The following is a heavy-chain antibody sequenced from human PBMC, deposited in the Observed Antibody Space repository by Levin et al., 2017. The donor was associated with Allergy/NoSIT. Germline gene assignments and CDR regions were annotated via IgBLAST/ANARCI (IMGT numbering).Heavy chain of an antibody. CDR1: GFTFGSYA. D-gene: IGHD3-22*01. Sequence: GGSLRLSCVASGFTFGSYAMSWVRQAPGKGLEWVSAITGSGGYTYYADSVKGRFTISRDNSKNTLYLQLSSLRVEDTAVYYCAKGLENYHDTSGYYEWGQGTLVTVSS. CDR2: ITGSGGYT. J-gene: IGHJ4*02. CDR3: AKGLENYHDTSGYYE. V-gene: IGHV3-23*01.